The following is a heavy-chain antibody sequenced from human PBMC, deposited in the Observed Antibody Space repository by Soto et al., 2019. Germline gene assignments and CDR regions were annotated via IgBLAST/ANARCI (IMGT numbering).Heavy chain of an antibody. CDR2: ISFHGSNI. CDR3: ARGGLAAAGTYAF. Sequence: QVQLVESGGGVIQPGRSLRLSCAASGFSFRNYAMHWVRHAPGKGLEWVAVISFHGSNIYYAGSVKGRFTISRDNSKNILFLQMHRLRLEATAVYHWARGGLAAAGTYAFWGQGTLVTVSS. J-gene: IGHJ4*02. CDR1: GFSFRNYA. V-gene: IGHV3-30-3*01. D-gene: IGHD6-13*01.